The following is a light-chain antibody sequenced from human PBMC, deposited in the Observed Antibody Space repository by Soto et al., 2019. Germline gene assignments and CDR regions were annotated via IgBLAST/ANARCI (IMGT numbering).Light chain of an antibody. V-gene: IGKV3-11*01. Sequence: EIVLTQSPATLSLSPGERATLSCRASQSVSNYLAWYQQKPGQAPRLLIYDVTNRATGIPARFSGSGSGTDFTLAISSLEPEDFAVYYCQSLCTFGPGTKVDIK. CDR3: QSLCT. J-gene: IGKJ3*01. CDR1: QSVSNY. CDR2: DVT.